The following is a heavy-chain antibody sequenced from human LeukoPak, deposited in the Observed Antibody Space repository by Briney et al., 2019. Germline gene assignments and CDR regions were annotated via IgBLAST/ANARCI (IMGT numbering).Heavy chain of an antibody. J-gene: IGHJ4*02. CDR1: GFTFDDYG. V-gene: IGHV3-20*04. Sequence: GGSLRLSCAASGFTFDDYGMSWVRQAPGKRLEWVSGINWNGGSTGYADSVKGRFTISRDNAKNSLYLQMNSLRAEDTALYYCARAGDMGGSGSFLDYWGQGTLVTVSS. CDR2: INWNGGST. D-gene: IGHD3-10*01. CDR3: ARAGDMGGSGSFLDY.